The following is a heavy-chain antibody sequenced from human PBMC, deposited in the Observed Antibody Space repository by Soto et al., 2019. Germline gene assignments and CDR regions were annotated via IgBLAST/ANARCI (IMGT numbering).Heavy chain of an antibody. CDR2: ISGSGGST. D-gene: IGHD3-22*01. CDR3: AKDRYYDSSGSDFDY. V-gene: IGHV3-23*01. CDR1: GLTFSSYA. J-gene: IGHJ4*02. Sequence: PGGSLRLSCAASGLTFSSYAMSWVRQTPGKGLEWVSAISGSGGSTYYADSVKGRFTISRDNSKNTLYLQMNSLRAEDTAVYYCAKDRYYDSSGSDFDYWGQGTLVTVSS.